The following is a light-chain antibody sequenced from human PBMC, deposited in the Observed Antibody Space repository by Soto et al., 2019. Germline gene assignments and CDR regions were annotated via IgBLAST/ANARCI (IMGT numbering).Light chain of an antibody. CDR1: SSDIGGFNY. CDR2: DVS. J-gene: IGLJ2*01. CDR3: YSYVGSSTFV. Sequence: QSVLTQPRSVSGSPGQSVTISCTGTSSDIGGFNYVSWYQHHPGKAPKLMIYDVSKRPSGVPIRFSGSKSGNRASLTISGLQAEDEADYYCYSYVGSSTFVFGGGTKLTVL. V-gene: IGLV2-11*01.